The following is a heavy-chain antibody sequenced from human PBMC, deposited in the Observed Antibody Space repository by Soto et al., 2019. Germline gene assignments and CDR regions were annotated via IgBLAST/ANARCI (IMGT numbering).Heavy chain of an antibody. CDR2: IYYSGSS. Sequence: QVQLQESGPGLVKPSETLSLTCTVSGGSVSGGSYYWNWIRQPPGKGLEWIGYIYYSGSSNYNPSPKSRVTISIDTSKNQFSLKLSSVTAADTAVYYCARDVGSGDEDVWGQGTTVTVSS. CDR1: GGSVSGGSYY. CDR3: ARDVGSGDEDV. J-gene: IGHJ6*02. V-gene: IGHV4-61*01. D-gene: IGHD4-17*01.